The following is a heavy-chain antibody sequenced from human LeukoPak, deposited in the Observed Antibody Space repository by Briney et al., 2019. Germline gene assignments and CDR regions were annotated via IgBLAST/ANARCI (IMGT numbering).Heavy chain of an antibody. J-gene: IGHJ4*02. Sequence: PGKSLRLSCAGTGFTFSSYGMHWVRQAPGKGLEWVAGISYHGTNKYYGDSVKGRFTISRDNSKNTLSLQMNSLRAEDTAVYYCARCSGVFGSSGYWGQGTLVTVSS. D-gene: IGHD6-6*01. CDR2: ISYHGTNK. CDR1: GFTFSSYG. CDR3: ARCSGVFGSSGY. V-gene: IGHV3-30*03.